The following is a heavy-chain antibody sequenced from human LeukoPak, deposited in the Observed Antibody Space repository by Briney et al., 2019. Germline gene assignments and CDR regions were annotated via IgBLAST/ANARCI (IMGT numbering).Heavy chain of an antibody. Sequence: GGSLRLSCTASGFTFSNYAMSWVRQAPGKGLEWVSSISGSGDSTYYADSVQDRFTISRDNSKNTLYLQMNSLRAEDTAVYYCAKSPGSYSNQLHYRGQGTLVTVSS. CDR1: GFTFSNYA. CDR2: ISGSGDST. CDR3: AKSPGSYSNQLHY. D-gene: IGHD4-11*01. J-gene: IGHJ4*02. V-gene: IGHV3-23*01.